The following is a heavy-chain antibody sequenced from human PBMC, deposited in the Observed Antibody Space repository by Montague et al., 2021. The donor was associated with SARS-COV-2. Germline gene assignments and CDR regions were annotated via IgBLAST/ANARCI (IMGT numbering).Heavy chain of an antibody. CDR1: GGSISSSTYY. D-gene: IGHD6-6*01. Sequence: SETLSLTCTVSGGSISSSTYYWGWIRQPPGKGLEWIGSIYYSGSTYYNPSLKSRVTISVDTSKNQFSLKLSSVTAADTAVYYCASPRVAKLVRVELNWYFDLWGRGTLVTVSS. CDR3: ASPRVAKLVRVELNWYFDL. V-gene: IGHV4-39*01. J-gene: IGHJ2*01. CDR2: IYYSGST.